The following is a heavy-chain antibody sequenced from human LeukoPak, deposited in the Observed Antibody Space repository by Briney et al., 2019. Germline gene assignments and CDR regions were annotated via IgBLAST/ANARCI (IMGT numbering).Heavy chain of an antibody. Sequence: SETLSLTCTVSGGSISSYYWSWIRQPPGKGLEWIGRIYASGSTNYNPSLKSRVTMSVDTSKNQFSLKLSSVTAADTAVYYCARDNRGYYYDSSGYDCWGQGTLVTVSS. CDR3: ARDNRGYYYDSSGYDC. CDR1: GGSISSYY. CDR2: IYASGST. J-gene: IGHJ4*02. V-gene: IGHV4-4*07. D-gene: IGHD3-22*01.